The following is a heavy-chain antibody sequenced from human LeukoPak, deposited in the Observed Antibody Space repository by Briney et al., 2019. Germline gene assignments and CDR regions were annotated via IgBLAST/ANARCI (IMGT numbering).Heavy chain of an antibody. CDR1: GFTFSTYG. J-gene: IGHJ6*02. D-gene: IGHD4-17*01. CDR2: ISSSGDAI. Sequence: GGSLRLSCAASGFTFSTYGMNWVRQAPGKGLDWVSYISSSGDAIYYADSVKGRFTISRDNSKNTLYLQMNSLRAEDTAVYYCARGGRTTWHGMDVWGQGTTVTVSS. CDR3: ARGGRTTWHGMDV. V-gene: IGHV3-48*01.